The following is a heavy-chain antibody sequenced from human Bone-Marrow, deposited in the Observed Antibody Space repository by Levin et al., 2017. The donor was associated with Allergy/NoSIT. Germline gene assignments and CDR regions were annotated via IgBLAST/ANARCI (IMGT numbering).Heavy chain of an antibody. CDR2: IYYDGNT. V-gene: IGHV4-30-4*08. CDR1: GVSITSDTHY. D-gene: IGHD4-17*01. CDR3: AGTTTGADYGDYDAGYHFAY. J-gene: IGHJ4*02. Sequence: LRLSCSVSGVSITSDTHYWSWIRQPPGKGPEWLGYIYYDGNTYYNSSLKSRITMSVDMSKNQFSLKLSSVTAADTAVYYCAGTTTGADYGDYDAGYHFAYWGQGTLVTVAS.